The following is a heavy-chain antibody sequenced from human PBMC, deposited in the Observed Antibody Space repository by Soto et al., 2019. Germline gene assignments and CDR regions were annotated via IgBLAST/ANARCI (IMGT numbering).Heavy chain of an antibody. D-gene: IGHD5-18*01. CDR2: LIPVFGSP. CDR3: TRVLGYTFEPGKTRYYAMDV. Sequence: QVQLVQSGAEVKKPGSSVTVSCKTSGGTFSKDAINWVRQAPGQGLEWMGLLIPVFGSPIYAQKFQGRIRITADESKIPAFMDLSSLRSEDTAVYYCTRVLGYTFEPGKTRYYAMDVWGQGTTVSVSS. CDR1: GGTFSKDA. J-gene: IGHJ6*02. V-gene: IGHV1-69*01.